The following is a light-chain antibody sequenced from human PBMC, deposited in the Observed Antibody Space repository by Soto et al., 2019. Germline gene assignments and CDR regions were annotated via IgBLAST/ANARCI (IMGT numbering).Light chain of an antibody. CDR2: EVS. Sequence: QSALTQPASVSGSPGQSITISCTGASSDVGRYNYVSWYQLHPGKAPKLIIYEVSNRPSGVSTRFSGSKSGITASLTISGLQAEDEADYYCSSYTTSSTIVFGGGTQLTVL. CDR1: SSDVGRYNY. V-gene: IGLV2-14*01. J-gene: IGLJ7*01. CDR3: SSYTTSSTIV.